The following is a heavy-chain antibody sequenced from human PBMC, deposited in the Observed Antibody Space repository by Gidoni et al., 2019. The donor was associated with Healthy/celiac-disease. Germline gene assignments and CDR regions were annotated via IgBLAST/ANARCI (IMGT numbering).Heavy chain of an antibody. D-gene: IGHD3-10*01. J-gene: IGHJ4*02. V-gene: IGHV1-69*04. Sequence: QVQLVQSGAEVKKPGSSVKVSCKASGGPFRSYAISWVRQAPGQGLEWMGRIIPILGIANYAQKFQGRVTITADNSTSTAYMELSSLRSEDTAVYYCARVYGSGSIPDFDYWGQGTLVTVSS. CDR1: GGPFRSYA. CDR3: ARVYGSGSIPDFDY. CDR2: IIPILGIA.